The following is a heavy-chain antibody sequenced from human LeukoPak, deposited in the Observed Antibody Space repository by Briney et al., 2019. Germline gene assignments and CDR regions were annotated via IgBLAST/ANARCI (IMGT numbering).Heavy chain of an antibody. CDR3: AKGAYYDFWSGYP. CDR2: IRYDGSNK. D-gene: IGHD3-3*01. Sequence: GGSLRLSCAASGFTFSSYGMHWVRQAPGKGLEWVAFIRYDGSNKYYADSVKGRFTISRDNSKNTLYLQMNSLRAEDTAVYCCAKGAYYDFWSGYPWGQGTLVTVSS. V-gene: IGHV3-30*02. J-gene: IGHJ5*02. CDR1: GFTFSSYG.